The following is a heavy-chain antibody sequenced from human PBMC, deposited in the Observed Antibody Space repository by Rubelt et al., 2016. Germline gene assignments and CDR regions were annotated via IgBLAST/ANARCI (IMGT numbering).Heavy chain of an antibody. Sequence: QVQLQESGPGLVKPSETLSLTCTVSGGSISSYYWSWIRQPPGKGLEWIGYIYYSGSTNYNPSLKSLVTISVDTSKNQCSLKLSAVTAADTAVYYCARRPDDSLTGYRDAFDIWGQGTMVTVSS. CDR2: IYYSGST. CDR3: ARRPDDSLTGYRDAFDI. D-gene: IGHD3-9*01. V-gene: IGHV4-59*01. J-gene: IGHJ3*02. CDR1: GGSISSYY.